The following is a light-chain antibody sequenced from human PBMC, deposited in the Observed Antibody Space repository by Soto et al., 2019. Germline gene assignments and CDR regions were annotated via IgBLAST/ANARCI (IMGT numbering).Light chain of an antibody. Sequence: QSVLTQAASVSGYPGQSIAISCTGTSSDVGGYNYVSWYQQHPGKAPKLMLYDVAIRPSGVSDRFSGSKSGNTASLTISGLQAEDEADYYCTSYTTSSTYVFGTGTKVTVL. J-gene: IGLJ1*01. CDR2: DVA. CDR1: SSDVGGYNY. V-gene: IGLV2-14*01. CDR3: TSYTTSSTYV.